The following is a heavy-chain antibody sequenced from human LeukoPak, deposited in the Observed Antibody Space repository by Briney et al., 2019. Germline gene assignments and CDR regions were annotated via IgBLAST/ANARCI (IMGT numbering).Heavy chain of an antibody. Sequence: ASVKVSCKASGYTFTGYYMHWVRQAPGQGLEWTGWINPNSGGTNYAQKFQGRVTMTRDTSISTAYMELSRLRSDDTAVYYCARARPGSLLLFDYWGQGTLVTVSS. D-gene: IGHD2-15*01. CDR1: GYTFTGYY. V-gene: IGHV1-2*02. CDR2: INPNSGGT. CDR3: ARARPGSLLLFDY. J-gene: IGHJ4*02.